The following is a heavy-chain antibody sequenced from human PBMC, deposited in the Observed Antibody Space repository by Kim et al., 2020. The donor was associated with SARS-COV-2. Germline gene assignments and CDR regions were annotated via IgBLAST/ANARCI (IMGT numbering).Heavy chain of an antibody. Sequence: SETLSLTCTVSGGSISSYYWSWIRQPPGKGLEWIGYIYYSGSTNYNPSLKSRVTISVDTSKNQFSLKLSSVTAADTAVYYCARGVRFSDYFDYWGQDTLV. CDR1: GGSISSYY. CDR3: ARGVRFSDYFDY. J-gene: IGHJ4*02. V-gene: IGHV4-59*01. CDR2: IYYSGST. D-gene: IGHD3-3*01.